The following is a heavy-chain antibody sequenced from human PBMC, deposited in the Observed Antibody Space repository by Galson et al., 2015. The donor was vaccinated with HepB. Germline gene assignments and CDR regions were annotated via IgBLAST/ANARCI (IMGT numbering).Heavy chain of an antibody. V-gene: IGHV3-9*03. CDR2: VSWNSGSI. J-gene: IGHJ4*02. CDR3: AKDTAIAVAGPLDY. CDR1: GFTFDDYA. Sequence: SLRLSCAASGFTFDDYATHWVRQAPGKGLEWVSGVSWNSGSIGYADSVKGRFTISRDNAKNSLYLQMNSLRAEDMALYYCAKDTAIAVAGPLDYWGQGTLVTVSS. D-gene: IGHD6-19*01.